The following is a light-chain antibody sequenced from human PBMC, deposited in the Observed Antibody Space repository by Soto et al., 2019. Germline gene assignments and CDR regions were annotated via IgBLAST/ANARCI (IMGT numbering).Light chain of an antibody. CDR3: AAWDDSLSGGV. V-gene: IGLV1-47*01. CDR2: RSD. Sequence: QSVLTQPPSASGTPGQRVTISCSGSTSNIGSSYVYWYQQLPGTAPKLLIYRSDQRPAGVPDRFSGSKSGTSASLAISGLRSDDEADYDCAAWDDSLSGGVFGGGTKLTVL. J-gene: IGLJ2*01. CDR1: TSNIGSSY.